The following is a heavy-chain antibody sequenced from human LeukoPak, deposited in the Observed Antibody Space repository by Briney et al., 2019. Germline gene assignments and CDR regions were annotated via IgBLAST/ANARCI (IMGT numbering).Heavy chain of an antibody. CDR1: GFTFSNYW. Sequence: PGGSLRLSCAASGFTFSNYWMSWVRQAPGKGLEWVASIRPEGSEVYYMDSVKGRFTISRDNAENSLYLQMNSLRAEDTAVYYCARLEKSSSWGFDYWGQGTLVTVSS. CDR3: ARLEKSSSWGFDY. V-gene: IGHV3-7*01. D-gene: IGHD6-13*01. CDR2: IRPEGSEV. J-gene: IGHJ4*02.